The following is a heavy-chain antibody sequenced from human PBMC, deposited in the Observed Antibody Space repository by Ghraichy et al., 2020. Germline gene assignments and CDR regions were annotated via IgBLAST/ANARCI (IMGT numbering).Heavy chain of an antibody. CDR1: GFTFSSYS. V-gene: IGHV3-21*01. CDR3: ARDPGPRITAMAPH. J-gene: IGHJ4*02. D-gene: IGHD5-18*01. Sequence: GGSLRLSCAASGFTFSSYSMNWVRQAPGKGLEWVSSISSSSSYIYYADSVKGRFTISRDNAKNSLYLQMNSLRAEDTAVYYCARDPGPRITAMAPHWGQGTLVTVSS. CDR2: ISSSSSYI.